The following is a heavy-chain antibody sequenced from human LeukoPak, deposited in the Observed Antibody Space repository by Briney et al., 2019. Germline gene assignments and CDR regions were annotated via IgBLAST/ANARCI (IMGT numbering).Heavy chain of an antibody. J-gene: IGHJ5*02. CDR3: ARVTCSSTSCPIADWFDP. V-gene: IGHV4-59*01. CDR1: GGSISSYY. Sequence: PSETLSLTCTVSGGSISSYYWSWIRQPSGKGLEWIGYIYYSGSTNYNPSLKSRVTISVDTSKNQFSLKLSSVTAADTAVYYCARVTCSSTSCPIADWFDPWGQGTLVTVSS. CDR2: IYYSGST. D-gene: IGHD2-2*01.